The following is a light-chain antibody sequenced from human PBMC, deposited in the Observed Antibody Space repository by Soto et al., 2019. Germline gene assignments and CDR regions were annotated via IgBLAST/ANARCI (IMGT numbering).Light chain of an antibody. CDR3: SSYTSSSTVV. CDR2: DVS. Sequence: QSALTQPASVSGSPGQSIAISCTGTSSDVGGYNYVSWYQQHPGKAPKLIIYDVSNRPSGVSNRLSGSKSGNTASLTISGLQAEDEVDYYCSSYTSSSTVVFGGGTKLTVL. V-gene: IGLV2-14*03. J-gene: IGLJ2*01. CDR1: SSDVGGYNY.